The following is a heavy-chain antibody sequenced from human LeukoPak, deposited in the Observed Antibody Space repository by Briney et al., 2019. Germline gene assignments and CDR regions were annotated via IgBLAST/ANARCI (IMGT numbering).Heavy chain of an antibody. J-gene: IGHJ4*02. CDR3: AKDYAVGSIAY. V-gene: IGHV3-23*01. Sequence: GGTLRLSCAASGFTFSGFAMSWIRQAPGRGLEGVSSISRSGESTFYADSVRGRFTISRDNSKNTVSLQMESLRAEDTALYYCAKDYAVGSIAYWGQGPLVTVSS. D-gene: IGHD3-16*01. CDR2: ISRSGEST. CDR1: GFTFSGFA.